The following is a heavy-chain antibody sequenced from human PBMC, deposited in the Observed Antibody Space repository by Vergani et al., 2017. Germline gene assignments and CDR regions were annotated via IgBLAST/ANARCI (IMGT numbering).Heavy chain of an antibody. Sequence: VQLVESGGGVVQPGRSLRLSCAASGFTFSSYGMHWVRQAPGKGLEWVSTLSASDRRTHYADSVKGRFTISRDNTRKSLYLQMDSLRGEDTAVYYCARDSPMGSDWGQGTLVTVSS. J-gene: IGHJ4*02. CDR2: LSASDRRT. D-gene: IGHD3-10*01. CDR1: GFTFSSYG. CDR3: ARDSPMGSD. V-gene: IGHV3-21*04.